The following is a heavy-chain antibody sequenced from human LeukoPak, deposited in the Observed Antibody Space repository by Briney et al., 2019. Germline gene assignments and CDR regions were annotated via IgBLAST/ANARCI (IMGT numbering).Heavy chain of an antibody. J-gene: IGHJ4*02. Sequence: SETLSLTCTVSGGSISSSSYYWDWIRQPPGKGLEWITSIYYSGSTYYNPSLKSRVTISVDTSKNQFSLKLSSVTTADTAVDYCAGGDITMVRGVISDFNYGGQGTLVTASS. CDR1: GGSISSSSYY. V-gene: IGHV4-39*07. CDR2: IYYSGST. D-gene: IGHD3-10*01. CDR3: AGGDITMVRGVISDFNY.